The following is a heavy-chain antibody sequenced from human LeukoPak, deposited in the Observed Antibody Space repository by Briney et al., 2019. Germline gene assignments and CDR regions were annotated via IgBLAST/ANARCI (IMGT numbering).Heavy chain of an antibody. V-gene: IGHV4-34*01. CDR3: ARGLGEGYPDY. CDR2: IKHGGFT. CDR1: GGSFSGFY. J-gene: IGHJ4*02. Sequence: SETLSLTCAVHGGSFSGFYWTWMRQPPGKELEWIGEIKHGGFTNYHPSLKSRVTMSEDTSNNQFSLKLTSVTAADTAVYYCARGLGEGYPDYWGPETLVTVSS. D-gene: IGHD5-24*01.